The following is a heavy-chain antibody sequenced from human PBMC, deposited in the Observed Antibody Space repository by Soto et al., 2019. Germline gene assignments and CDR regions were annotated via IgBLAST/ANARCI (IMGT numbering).Heavy chain of an antibody. J-gene: IGHJ6*02. D-gene: IGHD2-8*01. CDR3: ARDGVLMVYAIKYYYGMDV. CDR2: ISSSSSYI. Sequence: EVQLVESGGGLVKPGGSLRLSCAASGFTFSSYSMNWVRQAPGKGLEWVSSISSSSSYIYYADSVKGRFTISRDNAKNSLYLQMNSLRDEDTAVYYCARDGVLMVYAIKYYYGMDVWGQGTTVTVSS. V-gene: IGHV3-21*01. CDR1: GFTFSSYS.